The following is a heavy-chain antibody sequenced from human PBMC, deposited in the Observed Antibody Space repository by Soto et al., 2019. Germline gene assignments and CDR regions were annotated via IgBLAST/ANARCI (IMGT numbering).Heavy chain of an antibody. Sequence: EVQLVESGGGLVQPGGSLRLSCAASGFTVSSNYMSWVRQAPGKGLGWVSVIYSGGSTYNADSVKGRFTISRDNSKNTLYLQMNSLRAEDTAVYYCARDSNLGPHYYYGMDVWGQGTTVTVSS. CDR3: ARDSNLGPHYYYGMDV. J-gene: IGHJ6*02. V-gene: IGHV3-66*01. D-gene: IGHD7-27*01. CDR1: GFTVSSNY. CDR2: IYSGGST.